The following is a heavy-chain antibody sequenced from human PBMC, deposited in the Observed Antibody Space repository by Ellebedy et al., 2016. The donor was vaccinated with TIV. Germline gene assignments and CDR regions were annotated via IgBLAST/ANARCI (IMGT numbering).Heavy chain of an antibody. Sequence: ASVKVSXXASGYTFTSYDINWVRQATGQGLEWMGWMNPNSGNTDYAQKLQGRVTMTTDTSTSTAYMELRSLRSDDTAVYYCARDEGTVTGLRFDYWGQGTLVTVSS. CDR3: ARDEGTVTGLRFDY. V-gene: IGHV1-8*01. J-gene: IGHJ4*02. D-gene: IGHD4-17*01. CDR1: GYTFTSYD. CDR2: MNPNSGNT.